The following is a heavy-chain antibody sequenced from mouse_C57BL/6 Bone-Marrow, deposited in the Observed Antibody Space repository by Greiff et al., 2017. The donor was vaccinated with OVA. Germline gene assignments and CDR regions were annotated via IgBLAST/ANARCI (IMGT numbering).Heavy chain of an antibody. CDR2: IWSGGST. CDR1: GFSLTSYG. V-gene: IGHV2-2*01. Sequence: VKLVESGPGLVQPSQSLSITCTVSGFSLTSYGVHWVRQSPGKGLEWLGVIWSGGSTDYNAAFISRLIISKDNSKSQVFFKMNSLQADDTAIYYCASKAEYYGSAWFAYWGQGTLVTVSA. J-gene: IGHJ3*01. D-gene: IGHD1-1*01. CDR3: ASKAEYYGSAWFAY.